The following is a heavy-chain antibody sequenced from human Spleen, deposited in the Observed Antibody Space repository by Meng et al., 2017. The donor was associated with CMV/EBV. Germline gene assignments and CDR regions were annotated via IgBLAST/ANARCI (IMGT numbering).Heavy chain of an antibody. J-gene: IGHJ6*02. CDR2: IYYSGST. D-gene: IGHD2-2*01. CDR3: GRSSYCSSTTFYYGMDV. Sequence: SETLSLTCTVAGGSISSYYWSWIRQPPGKGLEWIGYIYYSGSTYYNPSLKSLVTISVDTFKNQFSLWLHSVTAADTAVYYCGRSSYCSSTTFYYGMDVWGHGTTVTVSS. V-gene: IGHV4-59*01. CDR1: GGSISSYY.